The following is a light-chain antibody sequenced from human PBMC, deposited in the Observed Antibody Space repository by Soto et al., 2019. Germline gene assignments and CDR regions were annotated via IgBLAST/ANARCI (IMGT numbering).Light chain of an antibody. Sequence: EIVLTQSPGTLSLSPGDRATLSCRASQTITSTYLAWYRQKPGQAPRLLIYGAFNRASDIPHRFSGSGSGTDFTLTISRLEPEDFAVYYCQQFGSSPPYTFGQGTRLEIK. V-gene: IGKV3-20*01. CDR2: GAF. CDR1: QTITSTY. CDR3: QQFGSSPPYT. J-gene: IGKJ2*01.